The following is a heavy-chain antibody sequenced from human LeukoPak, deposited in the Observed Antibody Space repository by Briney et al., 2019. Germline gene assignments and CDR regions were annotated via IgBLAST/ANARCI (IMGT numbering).Heavy chain of an antibody. J-gene: IGHJ4*02. CDR2: IWYDGSNK. CDR3: ARANYDSWTVFDY. CDR1: GFTFSSYG. V-gene: IGHV3-33*01. D-gene: IGHD3/OR15-3a*01. Sequence: GRSLRLSCAASGFTFSSYGMHWVRQDPGKGLEWVAVIWYDGSNKYYADSVKGRFTISRDNSKNTLYLQMNSLRAADTAVYYCARANYDSWTVFDYWGQGTLVTVSS.